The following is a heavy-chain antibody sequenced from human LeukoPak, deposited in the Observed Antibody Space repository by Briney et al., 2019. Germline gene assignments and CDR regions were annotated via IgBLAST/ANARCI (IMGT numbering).Heavy chain of an antibody. CDR2: INPSGGST. Sequence: ASVKVSCRASGYTFTSYYMHWVRQAPGQGLEWMGIINPSGGSTSYAQKFQGRVTKTRDTSTSTVYMELSSLRSEDTAVYYCARKKPRDAFDIWGQGTMVTVPS. CDR1: GYTFTSYY. J-gene: IGHJ3*02. V-gene: IGHV1-46*01. CDR3: ARKKPRDAFDI.